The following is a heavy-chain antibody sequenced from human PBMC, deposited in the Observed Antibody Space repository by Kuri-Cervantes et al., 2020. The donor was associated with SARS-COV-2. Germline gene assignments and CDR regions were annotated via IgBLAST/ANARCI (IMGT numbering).Heavy chain of an antibody. CDR2: IYYSGST. J-gene: IGHJ6*02. V-gene: IGHV4-59*01. CDR3: ARHTPSYYDFWSGYLIYYGMDV. Sequence: SETLSLTCTVSGGSISSYYWSWIRQPPGKGLEWIGYIYYSGSTNYNPPLKSRVTISVDTSKNQFSLKLSSVTAADTAVYYCARHTPSYYDFWSGYLIYYGMDVWGQGTTVTVSS. D-gene: IGHD3-3*01. CDR1: GGSISSYY.